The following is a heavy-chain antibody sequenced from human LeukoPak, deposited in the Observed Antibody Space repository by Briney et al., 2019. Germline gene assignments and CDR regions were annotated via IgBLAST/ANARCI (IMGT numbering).Heavy chain of an antibody. Sequence: ASVKVSCKASGYTFTSYGISWVRQAPGQGLEWMGWISAYNGNTNYAQKLQGRVTMTTDTSTSTAYMELRSLRSDDTAVYYCARVCGNSENQHRKSKRCYYYYMDVWGKGTTVTVSS. CDR2: ISAYNGNT. J-gene: IGHJ6*03. V-gene: IGHV1-18*01. CDR3: ARVCGNSENQHRKSKRCYYYYMDV. CDR1: GYTFTSYG. D-gene: IGHD1-14*01.